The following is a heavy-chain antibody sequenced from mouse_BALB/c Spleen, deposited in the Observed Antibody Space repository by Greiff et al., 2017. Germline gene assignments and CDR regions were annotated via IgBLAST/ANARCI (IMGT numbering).Heavy chain of an antibody. V-gene: IGHV14-3*02. D-gene: IGHD2-1*01. J-gene: IGHJ3*01. Sequence: VQLQQSGAELVKPGASVKLSCTASGFNIKDTYMHWVKQRPEQGLEWIGRIDPANGNTKYDPKFQGKATITAVTSSNTAYLQLSSLTSEDTAVYYCASFAIGNYVAYWGQGTLVTVSA. CDR3: ASFAIGNYVAY. CDR1: GFNIKDTY. CDR2: IDPANGNT.